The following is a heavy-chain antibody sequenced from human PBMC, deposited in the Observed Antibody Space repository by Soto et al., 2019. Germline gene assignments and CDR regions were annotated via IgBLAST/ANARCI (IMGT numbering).Heavy chain of an antibody. Sequence: VQMVESGGGLVKPGMSLRLSCAASGFRFDDFAMHWVRQGKGKGLEWVSGISWNSGDKDYGDSVKGRFVISRDNDKNSLDLQMTSLRPEDTAVYYCVRGRGPMNRGYFFSWGRGTLVIVSP. CDR1: GFRFDDFA. CDR3: VRGRGPMNRGYFFS. J-gene: IGHJ4*02. V-gene: IGHV3-9*01. CDR2: ISWNSGDK. D-gene: IGHD2-21*01.